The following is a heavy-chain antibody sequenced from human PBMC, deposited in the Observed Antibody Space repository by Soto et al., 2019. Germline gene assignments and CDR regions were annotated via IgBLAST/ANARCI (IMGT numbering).Heavy chain of an antibody. CDR3: ARYCSTTNSHYYYGMDV. V-gene: IGHV4-59*12. CDR2: TSYTGNT. Sequence: SETLSLTCIVSVGSITSYHWSWIRHFPGKGLEWIAYTSYTGNTYYNPSLKSRVSISVDRSKNQFSLKLSSVTAADTAVYYCARYCSTTNSHYYYGMDVWGQGTTVTVSS. J-gene: IGHJ6*02. CDR1: VGSITSYH. D-gene: IGHD2-2*01.